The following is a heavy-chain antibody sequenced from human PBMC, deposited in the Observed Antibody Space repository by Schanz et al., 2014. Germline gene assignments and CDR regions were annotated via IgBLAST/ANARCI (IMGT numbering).Heavy chain of an antibody. CDR1: GFTFTNSW. V-gene: IGHV3-23*04. J-gene: IGHJ3*01. D-gene: IGHD5-12*01. Sequence: EVQLVESGGGLVQPGGSLRLSCAASGFTFTNSWMTWVRLVPGKGLECVSGISGGGGSAYYADSVKGRFIISRDSSKNTLFLQMNSLRAEDTAVYFCARDGGRDGYNLAFDVWGQGTLVTVSS. CDR3: ARDGGRDGYNLAFDV. CDR2: ISGGGGSA.